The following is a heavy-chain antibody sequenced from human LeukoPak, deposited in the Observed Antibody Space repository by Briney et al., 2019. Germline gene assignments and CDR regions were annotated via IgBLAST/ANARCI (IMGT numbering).Heavy chain of an antibody. CDR3: ARVQYDFWSGYPFDY. CDR2: INHSGST. D-gene: IGHD3-3*01. J-gene: IGHJ4*02. Sequence: SETLSLTCAVYGGSLSGYYWSWIRQPPGKGLEWIGEINHSGSTNYNPSLKSRVTISVDTSKNQFSLKLSSVTAADTAVYYCARVQYDFWSGYPFDYWGQGTLVTVSS. CDR1: GGSLSGYY. V-gene: IGHV4-34*01.